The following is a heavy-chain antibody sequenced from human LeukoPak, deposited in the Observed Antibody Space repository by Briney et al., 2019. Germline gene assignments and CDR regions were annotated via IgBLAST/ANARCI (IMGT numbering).Heavy chain of an antibody. V-gene: IGHV4-59*01. CDR1: GGSISSYY. J-gene: IGHJ4*02. D-gene: IGHD1-26*01. CDR2: ISYSEST. CDR3: ARYSATYYVY. Sequence: PSETLSLTCTVSGGSISSYYWSWIRQPPGKGLEWIGYISYSESTSYNPSLKGRVTMSVDTSKNQFSLKLSSVTAADTAMYYCARYSATYYVYWGQGTLVTVSS.